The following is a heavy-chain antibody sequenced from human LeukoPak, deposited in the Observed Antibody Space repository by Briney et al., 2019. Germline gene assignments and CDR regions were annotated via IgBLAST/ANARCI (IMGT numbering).Heavy chain of an antibody. CDR3: ARDDQHLDTMTAFDI. J-gene: IGHJ3*02. V-gene: IGHV1-69*05. Sequence: GASVKVSCKASGGTFSSYAISWLRQAPGQGLEWMGRIIPIFGTANYAQKFQGRVTITTDESTSTAYMELSSLRSEDTAVYYCARDDQHLDTMTAFDIWGQGTMVTVSS. D-gene: IGHD3-22*01. CDR2: IIPIFGTA. CDR1: GGTFSSYA.